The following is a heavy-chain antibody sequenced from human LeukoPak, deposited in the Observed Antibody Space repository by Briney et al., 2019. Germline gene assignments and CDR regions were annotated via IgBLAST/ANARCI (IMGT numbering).Heavy chain of an antibody. CDR1: GFTFSSYA. Sequence: GGSLRLSCAASGFTFSSYAMSWVRQAPGKGLEWVSAISGSGGSSYYADSVKGRFTISRDNSKNTLYLQMNSLRAEDTAVYYCAKHRYSSSSETPLWGQGTLVTVSS. CDR2: ISGSGGSS. CDR3: AKHRYSSSSETPL. D-gene: IGHD6-6*01. V-gene: IGHV3-23*01. J-gene: IGHJ4*02.